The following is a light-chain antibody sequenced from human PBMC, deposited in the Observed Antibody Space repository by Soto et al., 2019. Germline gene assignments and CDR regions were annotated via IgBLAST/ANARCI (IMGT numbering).Light chain of an antibody. Sequence: EIVMTQSPATLSVSPGERVTSSCRASQSISTNLAWYQQKPGQAPRLLIQGASTREAGIPARFTGSGSGTEFTLTISSLQSEDFAVYYCQQYNSWPPFSFGPGTKVDV. V-gene: IGKV3-15*01. CDR3: QQYNSWPPFS. CDR1: QSISTN. CDR2: GAS. J-gene: IGKJ3*01.